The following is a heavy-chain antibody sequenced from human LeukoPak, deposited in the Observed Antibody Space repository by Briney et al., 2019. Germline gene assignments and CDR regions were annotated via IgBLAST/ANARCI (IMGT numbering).Heavy chain of an antibody. V-gene: IGHV3-23*01. D-gene: IGHD3-22*01. Sequence: PGGSLRLSCAASGFTFSSYAMSWVRQAPGKGLEWVSAISGSGGSTYYADSVKGRFTISRDNSKNTLYLQMNSLRAEDTAVYYCAKGYCYDIGRGYFDYWGQGTLVTVSS. J-gene: IGHJ4*02. CDR2: ISGSGGST. CDR3: AKGYCYDIGRGYFDY. CDR1: GFTFSSYA.